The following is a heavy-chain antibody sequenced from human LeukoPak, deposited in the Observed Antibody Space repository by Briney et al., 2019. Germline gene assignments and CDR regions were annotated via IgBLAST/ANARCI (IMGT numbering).Heavy chain of an antibody. D-gene: IGHD4-23*01. J-gene: IGHJ5*02. Sequence: GGSLRLSCAASGFTFSDHYMDWVRQAPGKGLEWVGRTRNKANSYITEYAASVEGRFTISRDNSKNSLYLQMNSLKTEDTAVYYCAREKKERSSPDYGGNPPRGWFDPWGQGTLVTVSS. V-gene: IGHV3-72*01. CDR2: TRNKANSYIT. CDR1: GFTFSDHY. CDR3: AREKKERSSPDYGGNPPRGWFDP.